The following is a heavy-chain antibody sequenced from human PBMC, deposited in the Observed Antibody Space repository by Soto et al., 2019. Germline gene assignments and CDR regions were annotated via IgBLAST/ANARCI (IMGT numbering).Heavy chain of an antibody. CDR2: IYYSGST. D-gene: IGHD3-3*01. J-gene: IGHJ4*02. V-gene: IGHV4-39*01. Sequence: SETLSLTCTVSGVSISSSSYYWGWIRQPPGKGLEWIGSIYYSGSTYYNPSLKSRVTISVDTSKNQFSLKLSSVTAADTAVYYCARGGYDFWSGYPYYFDYWGQGTLVTVSS. CDR1: GVSISSSSYY. CDR3: ARGGYDFWSGYPYYFDY.